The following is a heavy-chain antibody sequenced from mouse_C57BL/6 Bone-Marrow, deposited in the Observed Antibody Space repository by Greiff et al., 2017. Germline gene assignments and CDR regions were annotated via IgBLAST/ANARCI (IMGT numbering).Heavy chain of an antibody. J-gene: IGHJ2*01. V-gene: IGHV1-54*01. CDR2: IKPGSGGT. D-gene: IGHD4-1*01. Sequence: QVQLQQSGAELVRPGTSVKVSCKASGYAFTNYLIEWVKQRPGQGLEWIGVIKPGSGGTNYNEKFKGKATLTADKSSSTAYMQLSSLTSEDSAVYFCARSELGQDYFDYWGQGTTLTVSS. CDR3: ARSELGQDYFDY. CDR1: GYAFTNYL.